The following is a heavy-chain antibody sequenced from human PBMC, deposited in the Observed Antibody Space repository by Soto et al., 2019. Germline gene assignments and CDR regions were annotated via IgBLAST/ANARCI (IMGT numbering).Heavy chain of an antibody. V-gene: IGHV4-59*08. CDR3: ARSMIVVSGLFDY. J-gene: IGHJ4*02. CDR2: IYYSGST. CDR1: GGSISSYY. D-gene: IGHD3-22*01. Sequence: QVQLQESGPGLVKPSETLSLTCTVSGGSISSYYWSWIRQPPGKGLEWIEYIYYSGSTNYNPSLKRRVTISVDTSKNQFSLKLSSVTAADTAVYYCARSMIVVSGLFDYWGQGTLVTVSS.